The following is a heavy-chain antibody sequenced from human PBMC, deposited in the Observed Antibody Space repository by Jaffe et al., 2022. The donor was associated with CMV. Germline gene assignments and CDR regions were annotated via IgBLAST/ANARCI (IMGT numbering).Heavy chain of an antibody. CDR2: INPSGGST. J-gene: IGHJ6*02. V-gene: IGHV1-46*01. CDR1: GYTFTSYY. Sequence: QVQLVQSGAEVKKPGASVKVSCKASGYTFTSYYMHWVRQAPGQGLEWMGIINPSGGSTSYAQKFQGRVTMTRDTSTSTVYMELSSLRSEDTAVYYCARTGDQAIDHYYYYGMDVWGQGTTVTVSS. CDR3: ARTGDQAIDHYYYYGMDV. D-gene: IGHD7-27*01.